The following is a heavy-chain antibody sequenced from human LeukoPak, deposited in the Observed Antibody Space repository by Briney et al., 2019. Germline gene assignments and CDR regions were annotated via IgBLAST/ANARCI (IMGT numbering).Heavy chain of an antibody. D-gene: IGHD3-3*01. CDR1: GFTFSSHA. CDR2: IGGSGDST. J-gene: IGHJ4*02. V-gene: IGHV3-23*01. CDR3: SWGGSGYYAY. Sequence: PGGSLRLPCAASGFTFSSHAMSWVRQAPGKGLEWVSVIGGSGDSTYYADSVKGRFTISRDNSKNTLYLQVNSLKAEDTAVYYCSWGGSGYYAYWGQGTLVTVSS.